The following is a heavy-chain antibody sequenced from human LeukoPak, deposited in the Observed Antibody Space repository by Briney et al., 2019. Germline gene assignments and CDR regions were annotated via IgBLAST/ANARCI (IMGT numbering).Heavy chain of an antibody. CDR1: GFAFSNYA. Sequence: GGSLRLSCTTSGFAFSNYAMNWVRQAPGKGPEWVSGISGFNTYYADSVKGRFTISRDNSKNTLYLQMNSLRAEDTAVYYCAKEAGASYYDFWSGYRHFDYWGQGTLVTVSS. J-gene: IGHJ4*02. V-gene: IGHV3-23*01. CDR2: ISGFNT. CDR3: AKEAGASYYDFWSGYRHFDY. D-gene: IGHD3-3*01.